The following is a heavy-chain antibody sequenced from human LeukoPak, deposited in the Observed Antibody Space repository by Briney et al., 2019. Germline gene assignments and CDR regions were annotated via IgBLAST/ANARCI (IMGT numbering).Heavy chain of an antibody. CDR1: GGSISSYY. V-gene: IGHV4-59*01. D-gene: IGHD6-13*01. J-gene: IGHJ3*02. CDR2: ISYSGRT. CDR3: AREGTAGTAFDN. Sequence: NTSETLSVTCTVPGGSISSYYWNCIRQPPGKGQEWIGYISYSGRTNYNPSLKSRGTISVDTSKNQFSLKLSSVTAADTAVYYCAREGTAGTAFDNWGQGTMCTVAS.